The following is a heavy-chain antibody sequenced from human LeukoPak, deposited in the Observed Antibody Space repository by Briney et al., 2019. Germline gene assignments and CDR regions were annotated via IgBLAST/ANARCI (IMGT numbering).Heavy chain of an antibody. J-gene: IGHJ6*03. Sequence: GGSLRLSCAASGFTFSSHAMSWVRQAPGKGLEWVSAISGSGGSTFYADSMKGRFTISRDNSKTSVSLQLNSLRVEDTGMYYCTKGDPSTVTPGVFYYYYYMDVWGKGTPVTVSS. CDR1: GFTFSSHA. D-gene: IGHD4-17*01. CDR3: TKGDPSTVTPGVFYYYYYMDV. V-gene: IGHV3-23*01. CDR2: ISGSGGST.